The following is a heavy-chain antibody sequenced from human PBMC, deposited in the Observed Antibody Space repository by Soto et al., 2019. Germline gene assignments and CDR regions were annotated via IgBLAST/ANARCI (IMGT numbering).Heavy chain of an antibody. CDR2: IIPILGIA. D-gene: IGHD3-10*01. Sequence: SVKVSCKASGGTFSSYTISWVRQAPGQGLEWMGRIIPILGIANYAQKFQGRVTITADKSTSTAYMELSSLRSEDTAVYYCARGHRVVWGVPTAYYYNGMDGWCQGTTVTGSS. J-gene: IGHJ6*02. CDR1: GGTFSSYT. CDR3: ARGHRVVWGVPTAYYYNGMDG. V-gene: IGHV1-69*02.